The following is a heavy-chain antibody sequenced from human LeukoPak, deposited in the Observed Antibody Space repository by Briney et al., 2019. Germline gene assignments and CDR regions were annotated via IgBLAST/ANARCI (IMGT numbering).Heavy chain of an antibody. CDR3: TREAAAGIDY. V-gene: IGHV3-48*01. J-gene: IGHJ4*02. D-gene: IGHD6-13*01. Sequence: GGSLRLSCAASGFTFSSYSMNWVRQAPGEGLEWVSYISSSSSTIYYADSVKGRFTISRDNAKNSLYLQMNSLRAEDTAVYFCTREAAAGIDYWGQGTLVTVSS. CDR1: GFTFSSYS. CDR2: ISSSSSTI.